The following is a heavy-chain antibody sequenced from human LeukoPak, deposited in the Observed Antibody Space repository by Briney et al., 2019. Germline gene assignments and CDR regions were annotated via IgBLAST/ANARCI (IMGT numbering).Heavy chain of an antibody. J-gene: IGHJ3*02. Sequence: ASVKVSCKASGYAFTRHYMHWVRQAPGQGLEWMGIINPSGGSTSYAQKFQGRVTMTRDMSTSTVYMELSSLRSEDTAVYYCAREMGYGGSDRKGDAFDIWGQGTMVTVSS. CDR2: INPSGGST. V-gene: IGHV1-46*01. CDR3: AREMGYGGSDRKGDAFDI. CDR1: GYAFTRHY. D-gene: IGHD4-23*01.